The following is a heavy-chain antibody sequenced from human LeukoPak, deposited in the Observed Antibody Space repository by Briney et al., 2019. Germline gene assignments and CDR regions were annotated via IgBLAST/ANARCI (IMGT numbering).Heavy chain of an antibody. D-gene: IGHD5-18*01. Sequence: GGPLRLSCAASGFTFSSYEMNWVRQAPGKGLEWVSYISSSGSTIYYADSVKGRFTISRDNSKDTLYLQMNSLRAEDTAVYYCAKDKYSPFDYWGQGTLVTVSS. CDR1: GFTFSSYE. J-gene: IGHJ4*02. CDR3: AKDKYSPFDY. V-gene: IGHV3-48*03. CDR2: ISSSGSTI.